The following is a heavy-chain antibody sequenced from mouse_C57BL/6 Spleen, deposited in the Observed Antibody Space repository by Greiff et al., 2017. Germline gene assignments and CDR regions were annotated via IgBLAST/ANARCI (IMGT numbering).Heavy chain of an antibody. V-gene: IGHV1-82*01. Sequence: VKLMESGPELVKPGASVKISCKASGYAFSSSWMNWVKQRPGKGLEWIGRIFPGDGDTNYNGKFKGKATLTADKSSSTAYMQLSSLTSEDSAVYFCARTGDYSYAMDYWGQGTSVTVSS. CDR3: ARTGDYSYAMDY. CDR1: GYAFSSSW. J-gene: IGHJ4*01. CDR2: IFPGDGDT. D-gene: IGHD2-13*01.